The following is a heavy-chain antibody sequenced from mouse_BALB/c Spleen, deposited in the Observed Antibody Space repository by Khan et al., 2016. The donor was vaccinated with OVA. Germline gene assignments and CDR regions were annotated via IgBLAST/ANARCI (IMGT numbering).Heavy chain of an antibody. CDR1: GYTFTDYA. V-gene: IGHV1S137*01. CDR2: ISNYNGNT. J-gene: IGHJ4*01. Sequence: QVQLQQSGPEVVRSGVSVKISCKGSGYTFTDYAIHWVKQSPAKSLEWIGVISNYNGNTDYNQKFKDKATMTVDKSSSTAYMELARLTSEDSAIYYCARGDFLLRLRAMNYWGQGTSVTVSS. CDR3: ARGDFLLRLRAMNY. D-gene: IGHD1-2*01.